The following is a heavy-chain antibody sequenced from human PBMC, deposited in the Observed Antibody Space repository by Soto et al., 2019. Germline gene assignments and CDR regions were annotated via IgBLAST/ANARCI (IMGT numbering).Heavy chain of an antibody. CDR2: ISSSGSTI. Sequence: GGSLRLSCAASGFTFSDYYMSWIRQAPGKGLEWVSYISSSGSTIYYADSVKGRFTISRDNAKNSLYLQMNSLRAEDTAVYYCARVAPVRGVIDIKFDYWGQGTLVTVSS. CDR3: ARVAPVRGVIDIKFDY. CDR1: GFTFSDYY. J-gene: IGHJ4*02. V-gene: IGHV3-11*01. D-gene: IGHD3-16*02.